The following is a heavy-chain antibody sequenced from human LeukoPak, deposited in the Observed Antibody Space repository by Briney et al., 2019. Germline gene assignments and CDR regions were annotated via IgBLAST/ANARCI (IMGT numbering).Heavy chain of an antibody. CDR2: MNPNSVNT. J-gene: IGHJ5*02. D-gene: IGHD3-22*01. V-gene: IGHV1-8*01. CDR1: GYTFTNYD. Sequence: GASVKVSCKASGYTFTNYDINWVRQATGQGLEWMGWMNPNSVNTGYAQKFQGRVTMTRNTSIGTAYMELSSLRSEDTAVYYCARVYYYDSSGSPNWFDPWGQGTLVTVSS. CDR3: ARVYYYDSSGSPNWFDP.